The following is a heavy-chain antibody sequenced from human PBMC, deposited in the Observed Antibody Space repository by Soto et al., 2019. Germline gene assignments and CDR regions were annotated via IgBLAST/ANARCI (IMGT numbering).Heavy chain of an antibody. CDR2: ITSGGDTI. Sequence: EVELVESGGDLVQPGGSLRLSCVASGFSFNMYAIYWVRQAPGKGLEWVSFITSGGDTIQYADSVKGRFTISRDNAKNSVYLQMNSLRDEDTAVYHCARGGRGYCSIFSCSLNHWGQGTLVTVSS. CDR3: ARGGRGYCSIFSCSLNH. CDR1: GFSFNMYA. V-gene: IGHV3-48*03. J-gene: IGHJ5*02. D-gene: IGHD2-2*01.